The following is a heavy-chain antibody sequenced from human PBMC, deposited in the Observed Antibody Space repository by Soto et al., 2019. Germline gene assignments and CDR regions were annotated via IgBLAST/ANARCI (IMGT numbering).Heavy chain of an antibody. V-gene: IGHV3-23*01. J-gene: IGHJ3*02. Sequence: HPGGSLRLSCAASGFAFSSYAMSWVRQAPGKGLEWVSSISGSGDSTYYADSVKGRFTISRDNSKNTLYLQMNSLRAEDTAVYYCAKCRFKSSTRYNDAFDIWGQGTMVTVSS. CDR2: ISGSGDST. CDR1: GFAFSSYA. CDR3: AKCRFKSSTRYNDAFDI. D-gene: IGHD2-2*01.